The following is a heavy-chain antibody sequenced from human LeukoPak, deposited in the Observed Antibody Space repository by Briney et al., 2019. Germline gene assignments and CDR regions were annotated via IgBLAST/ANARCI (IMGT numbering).Heavy chain of an antibody. D-gene: IGHD6-19*01. J-gene: IGHJ4*02. CDR1: GFTFSSYG. CDR3: AKTSQYSSGWFDY. CDR2: ISGSGGST. V-gene: IGHV3-23*01. Sequence: GGSLRLSCAASGFTFSSYGMSWVRQAPGKGLEWVSAISGSGGSTYYVDSVKGRFTISRDNSRNTLDIEMNSLRPEDTAVYYCAKTSQYSSGWFDYWGQGTLVTVSS.